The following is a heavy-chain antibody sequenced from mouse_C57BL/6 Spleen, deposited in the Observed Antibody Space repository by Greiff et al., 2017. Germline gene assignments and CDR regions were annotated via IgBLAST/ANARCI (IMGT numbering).Heavy chain of an antibody. V-gene: IGHV5-6*01. Sequence: EVQLVESGGDLVKPGGSLKLSCAASGFTFSSYGMSWVRQTPDKRLEWVATISSGGSYTYYPDSVKGRFTISRDNAKNTLYLQMSSLKSEDTAMYYCARRGVYDYDAGLDYWGQGTTLTVSS. J-gene: IGHJ2*01. CDR1: GFTFSSYG. CDR3: ARRGVYDYDAGLDY. D-gene: IGHD2-4*01. CDR2: ISSGGSYT.